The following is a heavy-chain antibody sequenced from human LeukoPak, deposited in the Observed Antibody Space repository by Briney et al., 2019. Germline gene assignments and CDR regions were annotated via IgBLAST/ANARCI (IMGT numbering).Heavy chain of an antibody. Sequence: PGGSLRLSCAAPGFAFSSYVMTWVRQAPGKGLEWVSTISGSGGSTYYADSVKGRFTISRDNSKNTLFLQMNSLRAEDTAVYYCAARFERTSSGWYWDYWGQGALVTVSS. V-gene: IGHV3-23*01. CDR1: GFAFSSYV. CDR3: AARFERTSSGWYWDY. D-gene: IGHD6-19*01. CDR2: ISGSGGST. J-gene: IGHJ4*02.